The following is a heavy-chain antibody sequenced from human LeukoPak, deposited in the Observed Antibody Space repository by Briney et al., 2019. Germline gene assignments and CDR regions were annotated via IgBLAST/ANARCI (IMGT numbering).Heavy chain of an antibody. CDR1: VFTFSAYA. D-gene: IGHD1/OR15-1a*01. CDR3: AKGTTTADY. Sequence: PGGSLRLSCASSVFTFSAYAMTWVRQAPGKGLEWVSTIGGSGTYYADSVKGRFTISRDDSKNPVSLQMNNLRAEDTALYYCAKGTTTADYWGQGTLVIVSS. CDR2: IGGSGT. J-gene: IGHJ4*02. V-gene: IGHV3-23*01.